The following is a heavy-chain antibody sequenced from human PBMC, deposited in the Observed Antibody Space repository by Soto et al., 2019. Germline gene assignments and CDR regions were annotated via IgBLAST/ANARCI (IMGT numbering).Heavy chain of an antibody. CDR2: IYYSGST. V-gene: IGHV4-59*01. CDR3: ARVGRGYSSGWYPNWFDP. CDR1: GGSISSYY. J-gene: IGHJ5*02. D-gene: IGHD6-19*01. Sequence: SETLSLICTVSGGSISSYYWSWIRQPPGKGLEWIGYIYYSGSTNYNPSLKSRVTISVDTSKNQFSLKLSSVTAADTAVYYCARVGRGYSSGWYPNWFDPWGQGTLVTVSS.